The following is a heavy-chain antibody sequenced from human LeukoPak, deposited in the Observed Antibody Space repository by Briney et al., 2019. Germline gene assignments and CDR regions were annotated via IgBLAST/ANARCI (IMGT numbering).Heavy chain of an antibody. V-gene: IGHV3-23*01. Sequence: GGSLRLSCAASGFTFSSYAMSWVRQAPGKGLEWVSAISGSGGSTYYADSVKGRFTISRDNSKNTLYLQMNSLRAEDTAVYYCAPSGSYSSGWYPRQSNQYYFDYWGQGTLVTVSS. CDR3: APSGSYSSGWYPRQSNQYYFDY. CDR2: ISGSGGST. J-gene: IGHJ4*02. CDR1: GFTFSSYA. D-gene: IGHD6-19*01.